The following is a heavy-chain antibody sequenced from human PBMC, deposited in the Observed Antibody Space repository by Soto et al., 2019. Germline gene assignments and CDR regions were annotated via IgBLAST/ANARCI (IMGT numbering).Heavy chain of an antibody. J-gene: IGHJ6*02. CDR2: ISSSNRTI. CDR3: AREGWPILQTGMDV. V-gene: IGHV3-48*02. Sequence: EVQLVESGGGLKQPGGSLRLSCAASGFTFRSYSMNWVRQAPGKGLEWVSYISSSNRTINYADSVKGRFIISRDNAKNSLYLQMHSLRDEDTAVYYCAREGWPILQTGMDVLGQGTTVTVSS. D-gene: IGHD2-15*01. CDR1: GFTFRSYS.